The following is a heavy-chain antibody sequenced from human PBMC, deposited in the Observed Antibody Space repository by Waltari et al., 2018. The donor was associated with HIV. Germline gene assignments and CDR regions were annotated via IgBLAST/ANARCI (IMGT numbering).Heavy chain of an antibody. CDR3: ARQGNTGTYFGGHR. J-gene: IGHJ4*02. CDR2: LWPDGNTR. CDR1: GFTLTDYA. V-gene: IGHV3-33*01. Sequence: QVHLVESVGTVVQPGKSLRLSCVTDGFTLTDYAMSWFRQTPGAGLQWVAILWPDGNTRFYAPFVRGRFSISRDNTKKTVFLQMRALRADDTGVYFCARQGNTGTYFGGHRWGRGT. D-gene: IGHD3-10*01.